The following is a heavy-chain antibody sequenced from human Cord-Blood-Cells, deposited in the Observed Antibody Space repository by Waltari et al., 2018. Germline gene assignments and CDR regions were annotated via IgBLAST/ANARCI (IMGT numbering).Heavy chain of an antibody. Sequence: QLTLKASGPTLLNPTQTPPLTSPLPGVSLSTTGVGVGCIRRPPGKALEWLALIYWDDEKRYSPSLKSRLTITKDTSKTQVVLTMTNMDPVDTATYYCAHRRPRPDDAFDIWGQGTMVTVSS. CDR3: AHRRPRPDDAFDI. CDR1: GVSLSTTGVG. V-gene: IGHV2-5*02. CDR2: IYWDDEK. J-gene: IGHJ3*02. D-gene: IGHD6-6*01.